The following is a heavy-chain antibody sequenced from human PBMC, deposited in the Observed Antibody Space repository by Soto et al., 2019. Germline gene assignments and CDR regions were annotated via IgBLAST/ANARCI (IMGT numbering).Heavy chain of an antibody. J-gene: IGHJ4*02. V-gene: IGHV4-39*07. Sequence: PSETLSLTCTVSGGSISSSSYYWGWIRQPPGKGLEWIGSIYYSGYTYYNPSLKSRVTISVDTSKNQFSLKLSSVTAADTAVYYCARVTLDDSPGCSAEHFDYWGQGTQVTSPQ. CDR3: ARVTLDDSPGCSAEHFDY. CDR2: IYYSGYT. D-gene: IGHD3-22*01. CDR1: GGSISSSSYY.